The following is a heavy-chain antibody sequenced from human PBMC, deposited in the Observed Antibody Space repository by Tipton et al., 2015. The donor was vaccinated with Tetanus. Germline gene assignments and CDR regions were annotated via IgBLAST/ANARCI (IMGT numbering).Heavy chain of an antibody. J-gene: IGHJ6*02. CDR1: GYTFTSYG. Sequence: QVQLVQSGAEVKKPGASVKVSCKASGYTFTSYGISWVRKAPGQGLEWMGWISACNGNTNYAQQLQGRVTMTTDKTTSTTYMELRSLRSDDTAVYYCARYSIFGAEARPNYNYGMDVWGQGTTFTVSS. CDR2: ISACNGNT. D-gene: IGHD3-3*01. CDR3: ARYSIFGAEARPNYNYGMDV. V-gene: IGHV1-18*01.